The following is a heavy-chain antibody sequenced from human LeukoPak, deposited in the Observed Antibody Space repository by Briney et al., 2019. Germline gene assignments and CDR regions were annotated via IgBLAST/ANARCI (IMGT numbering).Heavy chain of an antibody. CDR3: ARVKMVVPAAIIYFDY. D-gene: IGHD2-2*01. V-gene: IGHV4-59*12. Sequence: SETLSLTCTVSDGSITNYDWSWVRQPPGKGLEWIGYIYHSGSTYYNPSLKSRVTISVDRSKNQFSLKLSSVTAADTAVYYCARVKMVVPAAIIYFDYWGQGTLVTVSS. J-gene: IGHJ4*02. CDR2: IYHSGST. CDR1: DGSITNYD.